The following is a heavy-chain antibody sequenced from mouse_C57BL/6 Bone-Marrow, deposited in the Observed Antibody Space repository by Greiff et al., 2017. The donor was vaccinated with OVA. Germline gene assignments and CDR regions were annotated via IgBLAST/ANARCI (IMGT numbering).Heavy chain of an antibody. V-gene: IGHV2-2*01. Sequence: VQRVESGPGLVQPSQSLSITCPVSGFSLTSYGVHWVRQSPGKGLEWLGVIWSGGSTDYNAAFISRLSISKDNSKSQVFFKMNSLQADDTAIYYCASWYFDVWGTGTTVTVSS. CDR3: ASWYFDV. CDR2: IWSGGST. CDR1: GFSLTSYG. J-gene: IGHJ1*03.